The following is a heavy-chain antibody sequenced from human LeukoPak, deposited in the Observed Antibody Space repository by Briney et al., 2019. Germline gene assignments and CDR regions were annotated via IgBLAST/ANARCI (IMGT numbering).Heavy chain of an antibody. J-gene: IGHJ5*02. CDR1: GGSISSNSYY. V-gene: IGHV4-39*01. D-gene: IGHD3-22*01. Sequence: SETLSLTCTVSGGSISSNSYYWGRIRQPPGKGLEWIGSIYYSGSTYYNPCLKSRVTISVDRSKDQFSLKLSSVTAADTAVYYCARNLSEGDYDSSGYPVKWFDPWGQGTLVTVSS. CDR3: ARNLSEGDYDSSGYPVKWFDP. CDR2: IYYSGST.